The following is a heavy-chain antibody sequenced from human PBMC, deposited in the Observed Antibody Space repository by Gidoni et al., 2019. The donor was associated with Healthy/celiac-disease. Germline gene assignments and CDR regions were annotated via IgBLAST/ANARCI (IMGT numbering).Heavy chain of an antibody. J-gene: IGHJ4*02. CDR1: GFTFSSYG. CDR3: AKDLIITMIVVEGLAAFDY. Sequence: QVQLVESGGGVVQPGRSLSLSCAASGFTFSSYGMHWVRQAPGKGLEWVAVISYDGSNKYYADSVKGRFTISRDNSKNTLYLQMNSLRAEDTAVYYCAKDLIITMIVVEGLAAFDYWGQGTLVTVSS. V-gene: IGHV3-30*18. CDR2: ISYDGSNK. D-gene: IGHD3-22*01.